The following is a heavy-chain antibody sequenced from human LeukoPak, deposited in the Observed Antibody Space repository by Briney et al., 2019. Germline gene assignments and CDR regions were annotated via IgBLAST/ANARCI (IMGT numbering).Heavy chain of an antibody. CDR2: INPNSGGT. J-gene: IGHJ4*02. D-gene: IGHD4-23*01. V-gene: IGHV1-2*02. CDR1: HYTFTSYG. Sequence: GASVKVSCKASHYTFTSYGISWVRQAPGQGLEWMGWINPNSGGTYYAQKFQGRVTMTSDTSISSAYMELSRLRSDDRAVYYCARDLYGGTSATFDYWGQGTLVTVSS. CDR3: ARDLYGGTSATFDY.